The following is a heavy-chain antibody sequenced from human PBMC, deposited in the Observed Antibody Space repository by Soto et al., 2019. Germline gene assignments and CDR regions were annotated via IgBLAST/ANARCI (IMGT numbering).Heavy chain of an antibody. CDR2: IYYSGST. CDR3: ARVGYCSGGSCYQRYYYYMDV. CDR1: GGSISSYY. J-gene: IGHJ6*03. V-gene: IGHV4-59*01. Sequence: TSETLSLTCTVSGGSISSYYWSWIRQPPGKGLEWIGYIYYSGSTNYNPSLKSRVTISVDTSKNQFSLKLSSVTAADTAVYYCARVGYCSGGSCYQRYYYYMDVWGKGTTVTVSS. D-gene: IGHD2-15*01.